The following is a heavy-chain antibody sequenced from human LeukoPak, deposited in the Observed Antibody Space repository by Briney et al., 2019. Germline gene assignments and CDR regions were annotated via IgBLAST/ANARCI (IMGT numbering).Heavy chain of an antibody. CDR3: ARHLSSITSSPNY. J-gene: IGHJ4*02. CDR1: GYDFTTYW. Sequence: KLGESLKICCDGSGYDFTTYWIGLVRQLPGKGLEWMGIIYPDDSDSIYSPSFQVQVTISADASISTAYLQWSSLKASDTAMCYCARHLSSITSSPNYWGPGTLVTVSS. V-gene: IGHV5-51*01. CDR2: IYPDDSDS. D-gene: IGHD2-2*01.